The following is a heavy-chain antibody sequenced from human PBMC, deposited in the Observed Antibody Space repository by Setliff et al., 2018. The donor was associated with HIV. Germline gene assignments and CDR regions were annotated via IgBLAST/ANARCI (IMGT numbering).Heavy chain of an antibody. V-gene: IGHV4-59*11. Sequence: TLSLTCTVSGDSISTHYWTWIRQPPGKGLEWIGYISHTGNTDSNPSLKSRVTISVDTSKNEFSLRLRSVTVADTATYYCARSTVGAGTTFPWGRGTLVTVSS. D-gene: IGHD1-7*01. J-gene: IGHJ4*02. CDR1: GDSISTHY. CDR2: ISHTGNT. CDR3: ARSTVGAGTTFP.